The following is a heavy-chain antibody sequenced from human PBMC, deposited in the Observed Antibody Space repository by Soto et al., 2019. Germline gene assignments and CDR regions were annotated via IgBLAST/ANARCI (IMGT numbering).Heavy chain of an antibody. CDR3: ARMYYYGSGSYYNDY. J-gene: IGHJ4*02. V-gene: IGHV1-3*01. CDR1: GYTFTSYA. CDR2: INAGNGNT. Sequence: ASVKVSCKASGYTFTSYAMHWVRQAPGQRLEWMGWINAGNGNTKYSQKFQGRVTITRDTSASTAYMELSSLKSEDTAVYYCARMYYYGSGSYYNDYWGQGTLVTVSS. D-gene: IGHD3-10*01.